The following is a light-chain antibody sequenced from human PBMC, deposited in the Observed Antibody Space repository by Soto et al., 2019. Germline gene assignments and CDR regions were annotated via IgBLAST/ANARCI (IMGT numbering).Light chain of an antibody. CDR1: SSNIGNNA. CDR2: HDD. J-gene: IGLJ3*02. CDR3: AVWDDSLDAEV. Sequence: QSVLTQPPSVSEAPRQRVTISCSGRSSNIGNNAVNWYQQLPGKAPKLLIYHDDLLPSGVSDRFSGSKSGTSATLAISGLQSEDEADYYGAVWDDSLDAEVFGGGTKLTVL. V-gene: IGLV1-36*01.